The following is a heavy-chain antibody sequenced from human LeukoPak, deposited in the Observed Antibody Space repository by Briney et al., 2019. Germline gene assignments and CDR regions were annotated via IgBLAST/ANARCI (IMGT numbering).Heavy chain of an antibody. J-gene: IGHJ4*02. CDR2: IKYDGNEE. D-gene: IGHD1-1*01. CDR1: GFTFSSYW. CDR3: KSGGAAPGSSDY. Sequence: GGSLRLSCAASGFTFSSYWMSWMRQAPGKGLEWVANIKYDGNEEYYVDSVKGRFIISRDNAKNSLYLQLNSLRVEDTAVYYCKSGGAAPGSSDYWGQGTLVTVSP. V-gene: IGHV3-7*01.